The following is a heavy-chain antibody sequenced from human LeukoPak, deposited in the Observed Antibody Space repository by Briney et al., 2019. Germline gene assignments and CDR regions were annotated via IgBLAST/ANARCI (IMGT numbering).Heavy chain of an antibody. CDR2: IWPGDSNS. V-gene: IGHV5-51*01. CDR1: GYSFGDYY. Sequence: GESLKISCKASGYSFGDYYLGWVRQTPGKGLEWMGIIWPGDSNSRYSPSFQGQVTFSADKSINSAFLHWSSLRASDTAMYYCTTGFRGDGQTDDALDIWGQGTMVIVSS. J-gene: IGHJ3*02. D-gene: IGHD1-1*01. CDR3: TTGFRGDGQTDDALDI.